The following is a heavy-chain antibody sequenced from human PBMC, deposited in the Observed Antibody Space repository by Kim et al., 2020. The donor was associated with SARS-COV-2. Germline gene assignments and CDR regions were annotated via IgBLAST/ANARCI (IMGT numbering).Heavy chain of an antibody. V-gene: IGHV4-34*01. D-gene: IGHD4-4*01. J-gene: IGHJ3*02. CDR3: ARILGTYSNWGLDAFDI. Sequence: LKSRVTISVDTSKNEFSLKLSSVTAADTAVYYCARILGTYSNWGLDAFDIWGQGTMVTVSS.